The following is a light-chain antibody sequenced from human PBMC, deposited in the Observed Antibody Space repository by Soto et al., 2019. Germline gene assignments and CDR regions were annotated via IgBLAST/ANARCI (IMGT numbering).Light chain of an antibody. V-gene: IGKV1-33*01. Sequence: DIHLTQSPSFLSASVGDRVTITCRASQGISNYLNWYQQKPGKAPKLLIYDASNLETGVPSRFSGSGSGTDFTFTISSLQPEDIATYYCQQYDNLPLTFGGGTKVDIK. CDR1: QGISNY. J-gene: IGKJ4*01. CDR3: QQYDNLPLT. CDR2: DAS.